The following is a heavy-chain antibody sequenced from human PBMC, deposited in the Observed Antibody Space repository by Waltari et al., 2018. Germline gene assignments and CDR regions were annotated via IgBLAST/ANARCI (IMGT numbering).Heavy chain of an antibody. D-gene: IGHD5-12*01. CDR2: ISGNGVDI. V-gene: IGHV3-23*01. CDR1: GFTFSSYS. J-gene: IGHJ4*02. Sequence: EVQLLESGGDLVQPGGSLRLSCEASGFTFSSYSMSWVRPAPGKGLEWVSSISGNGVDIYYRDSVKGRFTISRDNSENMLFLQMNSLRADDTAIYYCAKDSPVATIWGQGTLVTVSS. CDR3: AKDSPVATI.